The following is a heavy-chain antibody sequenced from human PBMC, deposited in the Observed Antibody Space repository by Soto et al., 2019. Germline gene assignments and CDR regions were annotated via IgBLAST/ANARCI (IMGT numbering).Heavy chain of an antibody. J-gene: IGHJ4*01. CDR2: IGSGSRDT. CDR3: ARDSGYGSGTSVNHYLDY. CDR1: GFAFSNFA. D-gene: IGHD3-10*01. Sequence: EAQLLESGGGLVQPGGSLRLSCAASGFAFSNFAMSWVRQAPGKGLEWVSAIGSGSRDTHYAESVEDRFTISRDDSKNTLYLQLNSLTAEDTAVYYCARDSGYGSGTSVNHYLDYWGHGTLVTVSS. V-gene: IGHV3-23*01.